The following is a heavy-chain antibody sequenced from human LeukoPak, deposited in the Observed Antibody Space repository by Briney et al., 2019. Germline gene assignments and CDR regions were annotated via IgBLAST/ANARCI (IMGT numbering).Heavy chain of an antibody. Sequence: PSETLSLTCTVSGGSISSYYWSWLRQPPGKGLEWIGYIYYSGSTNYNPSLKSRVTISVDTSKNQFSLKLSSVTAADTAVYYCARARADWFDPWGQGTLVTVSS. CDR1: GGSISSYY. CDR2: IYYSGST. CDR3: ARARADWFDP. J-gene: IGHJ5*02. V-gene: IGHV4-59*01.